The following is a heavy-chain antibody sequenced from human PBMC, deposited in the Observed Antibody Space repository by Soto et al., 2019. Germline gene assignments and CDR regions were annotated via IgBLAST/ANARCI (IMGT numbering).Heavy chain of an antibody. V-gene: IGHV1-69*02. D-gene: IGHD6-13*01. CDR1: GGTFSSYT. J-gene: IGHJ4*02. CDR3: ARLSLGIAAAGNDY. Sequence: ASVKVSCKASGGTFSSYTISWVRQAPGQGLEWMGRIIPILGIANYAQKFQGRVTITADKSASTAYMELSSLRSEDTAVYYCARLSLGIAAAGNDYWGQGTLVTSPQ. CDR2: IIPILGIA.